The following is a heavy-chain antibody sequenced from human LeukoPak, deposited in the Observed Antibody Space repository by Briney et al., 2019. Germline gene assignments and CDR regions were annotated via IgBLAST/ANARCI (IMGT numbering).Heavy chain of an antibody. Sequence: GGSLRLSCAASGFTFSSYSMNWVRQAPGKGLEWVSYISSSSSTIYYADSVKGRFTISRDNAKNSLYLQMNSLRAEDTAVYYCARVLHKRNYDSSDYYGYWGQGILVTVSS. V-gene: IGHV3-48*01. D-gene: IGHD3-22*01. CDR2: ISSSSSTI. J-gene: IGHJ4*02. CDR3: ARVLHKRNYDSSDYYGY. CDR1: GFTFSSYS.